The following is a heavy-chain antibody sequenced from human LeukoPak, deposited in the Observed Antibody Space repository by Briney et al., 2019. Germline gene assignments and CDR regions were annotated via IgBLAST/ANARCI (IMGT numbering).Heavy chain of an antibody. Sequence: PGGSLRLSCAASGFTFSSYAMDWVRQAPGKGLEWVSAISAIDDSTHYADSVKGRFTISRDNSKNTLYLQMNSLRAEDTAIYYCAKDFECIPLWSGSFGTDVWGQGTTVIVSS. J-gene: IGHJ6*02. V-gene: IGHV3-23*01. CDR3: AKDFECIPLWSGSFGTDV. D-gene: IGHD3-3*01. CDR1: GFTFSSYA. CDR2: ISAIDDST.